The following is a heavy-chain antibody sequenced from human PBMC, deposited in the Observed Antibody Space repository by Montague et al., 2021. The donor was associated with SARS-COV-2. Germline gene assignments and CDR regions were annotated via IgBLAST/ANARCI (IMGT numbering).Heavy chain of an antibody. V-gene: IGHV3-33*01. CDR2: IWNDGSKK. Sequence: SLRLSCAASGFTFSKYGVHWVRQAPGKGLEWVASIWNDGSKKYHADSXKVLFTISRDNSNNMLYLQMDSLRAEDAAVYYCVGDPGDPDTFDYWGQGTQVTVSS. D-gene: IGHD7-27*01. J-gene: IGHJ4*02. CDR1: GFTFSKYG. CDR3: VGDPGDPDTFDY.